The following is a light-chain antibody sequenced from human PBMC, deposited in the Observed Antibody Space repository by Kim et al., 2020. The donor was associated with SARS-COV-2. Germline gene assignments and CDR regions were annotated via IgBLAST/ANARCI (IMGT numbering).Light chain of an antibody. Sequence: ASAGDRVTITCRASQGISSYLAWYQQKPGKAPKLLIYAASTLQSGVPSRFSGSGSGTDFTLTISCLQPEDIATYYCQQYDSYPPAFGEGTRVEIK. CDR2: AAS. J-gene: IGKJ5*01. CDR1: QGISSY. CDR3: QQYDSYPPA. V-gene: IGKV1-8*01.